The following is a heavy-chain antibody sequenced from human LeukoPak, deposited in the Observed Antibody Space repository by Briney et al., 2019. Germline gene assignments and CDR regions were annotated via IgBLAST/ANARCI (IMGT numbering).Heavy chain of an antibody. Sequence: PGGSLRLSRVASGFTFETYWTSWVRQAPGKGLEWVANIKQDGSEKYYVDSVKGRFTISRDNAKNSLYLQMNSLRVEDTAVYYCASGSRQPWDEVFDIWGQGTMVTVSS. CDR2: IKQDGSEK. D-gene: IGHD5-18*01. CDR1: GFTFETYW. CDR3: ASGSRQPWDEVFDI. J-gene: IGHJ3*02. V-gene: IGHV3-7*01.